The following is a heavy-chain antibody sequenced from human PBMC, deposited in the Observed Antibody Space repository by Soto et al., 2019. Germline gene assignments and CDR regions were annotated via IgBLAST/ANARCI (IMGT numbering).Heavy chain of an antibody. Sequence: EVQLAESGGGLAQPGGSLRLSCAASGFTLSGYAMDWVRQAPGKGLEYVSGISSNGVDTYYANSVQGRFTISRDNSKNTVYIQIGSLRPEDMAVYYCARRARPDFFYMDVWGKGTTVTVSS. CDR1: GFTLSGYA. CDR3: ARRARPDFFYMDV. J-gene: IGHJ6*03. D-gene: IGHD6-6*01. V-gene: IGHV3-64*01. CDR2: ISSNGVDT.